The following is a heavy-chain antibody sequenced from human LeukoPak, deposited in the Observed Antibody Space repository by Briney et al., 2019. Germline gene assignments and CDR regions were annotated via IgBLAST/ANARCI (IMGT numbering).Heavy chain of an antibody. D-gene: IGHD6-13*01. CDR3: ARGKRIAAAVYYFDY. CDR2: ISSSSSTI. Sequence: GGSLRLSCAASGFTFSSYSMNWVRQAPGKGLEWVSYISSSSSTIYYADSVKGRFTISRDNAKNSLYLQMNSLRAEDTAVYYCARGKRIAAAVYYFDYWGQGTLVTVSS. J-gene: IGHJ4*02. V-gene: IGHV3-48*04. CDR1: GFTFSSYS.